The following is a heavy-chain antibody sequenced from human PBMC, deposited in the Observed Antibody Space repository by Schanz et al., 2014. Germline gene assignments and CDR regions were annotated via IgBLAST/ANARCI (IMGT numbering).Heavy chain of an antibody. CDR2: LSSDSRHV. V-gene: IGHV3-21*06. CDR1: GFTFSTYW. CDR3: ARDGIAATTDFEY. Sequence: EVQLVESGGGLVQPGGSLRLSCAASGFTFSTYWIHWVRQAPGKGLVWVSFLSSDSRHVYYVESAKGRFTISRDNAKNSLYLQMDSLRGDDTAVYYCARDGIAATTDFEYWGQGVLVTVSS. D-gene: IGHD1-1*01. J-gene: IGHJ4*02.